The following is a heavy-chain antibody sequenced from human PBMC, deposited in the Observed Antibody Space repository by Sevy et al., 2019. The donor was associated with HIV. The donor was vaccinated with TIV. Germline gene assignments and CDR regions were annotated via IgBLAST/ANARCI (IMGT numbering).Heavy chain of an antibody. Sequence: ASVKVSCKVFGYTLTELSMHWVRQAPGKGLEWMGGFHEDGETMFAQTFQGRLTMTEDTSTDTGYMELSNLRSEDTAVYYCATDIVVGRDYWGQGTLVTVSS. CDR2: FHEDGET. V-gene: IGHV1-24*01. D-gene: IGHD2-2*01. CDR3: ATDIVVGRDY. CDR1: GYTLTELS. J-gene: IGHJ4*02.